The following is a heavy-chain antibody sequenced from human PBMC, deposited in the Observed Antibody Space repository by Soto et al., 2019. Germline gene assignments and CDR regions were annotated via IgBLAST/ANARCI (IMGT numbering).Heavy chain of an antibody. V-gene: IGHV3-53*01. D-gene: IGHD6-13*01. CDR1: GFTVSSKY. CDR3: ARAGYPLDAFDI. CDR2: IYSSGST. J-gene: IGHJ3*02. Sequence: PGGSLRLSCAASGFTVSSKYMSWVRQAPGKGLEWVSVIYSSGSTYYADSVKGRFTISRDNSKNTLYLQMNSLRAEDTAVYYCARAGYPLDAFDIWGQGTMVTVSS.